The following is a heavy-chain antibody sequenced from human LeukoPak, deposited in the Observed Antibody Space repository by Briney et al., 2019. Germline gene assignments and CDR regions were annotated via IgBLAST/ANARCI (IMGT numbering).Heavy chain of an antibody. CDR2: IYYSGST. J-gene: IGHJ6*02. V-gene: IGHV4-39*07. Sequence: SETLSLTCTVSGGSISSSSYYWGWIRQPPGKGLEWNGSIYYSGSTYYNPSLKSRVTISVDTSKNQFSLKLSSVTAADTAVYYCARDWQVPEDSGSYYLFGEYYYYYGMDVWGQGTTVTVSS. D-gene: IGHD1-26*01. CDR3: ARDWQVPEDSGSYYLFGEYYYYYGMDV. CDR1: GGSISSSSYY.